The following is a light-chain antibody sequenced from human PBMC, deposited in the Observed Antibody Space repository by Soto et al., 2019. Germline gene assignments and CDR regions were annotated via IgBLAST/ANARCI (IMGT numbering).Light chain of an antibody. J-gene: IGKJ4*01. CDR1: RSVSNR. V-gene: IGKV3-15*01. CDR3: QQYYNWPLT. Sequence: EILMTQSPATLSVSPGETVTFSCRASRSVSNRLAWYQHKPGQAPRLLISGASNGATGIPPKFSGSGSGTEFTLTVDSLQSDDIAVYYCQQYYNWPLTFDGATKVDIK. CDR2: GAS.